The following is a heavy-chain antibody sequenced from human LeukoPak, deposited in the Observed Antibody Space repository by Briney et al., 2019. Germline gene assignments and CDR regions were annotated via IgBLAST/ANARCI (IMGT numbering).Heavy chain of an antibody. D-gene: IGHD3-10*01. Sequence: ASETLSLTCTVSGGSISSSSYYWGWIRQPPGKGLAWIGSIYYSGSTYYNPSLKSRVTISVDTSKNQFSLKLSSVTAADTAVYYCARHERNCYGSGSYLRWFDPWGQGTLVTVSS. CDR2: IYYSGST. CDR1: GGSISSSSYY. CDR3: ARHERNCYGSGSYLRWFDP. V-gene: IGHV4-39*01. J-gene: IGHJ5*02.